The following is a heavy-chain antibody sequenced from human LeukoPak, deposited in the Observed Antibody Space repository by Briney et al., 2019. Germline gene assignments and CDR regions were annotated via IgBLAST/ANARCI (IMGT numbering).Heavy chain of an antibody. CDR3: ARGYYDSSGYWDYFDY. CDR2: IYYRGST. V-gene: IGHV4-59*08. Sequence: SETLSLTCSGSGVSISGYYWSWIRQSPGKGLEWIAYIYYRGSTNYNPSLKSRVTISVDTSKNQFSLKLSSVTAADTAVYYCARGYYDSSGYWDYFDYWGQGTLVTVSS. CDR1: GVSISGYY. D-gene: IGHD3-22*01. J-gene: IGHJ4*02.